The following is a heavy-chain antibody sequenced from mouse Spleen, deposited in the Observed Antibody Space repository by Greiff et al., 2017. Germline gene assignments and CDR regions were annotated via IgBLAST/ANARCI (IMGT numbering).Heavy chain of an antibody. J-gene: IGHJ1*01. V-gene: IGHV1-81*01. CDR3: ARLDMITTGRGYFDV. D-gene: IGHD2-4*01. CDR1: GYTFTSYG. Sequence: QVQLQQSGAELARPGASVKLSCKASGYTFTSYGISWVKQRTGQGLEWIGEIYPRSGNTYYNEKFKGKATLTADKSSSTAYMELRSLTSEDSAVYFCARLDMITTGRGYFDVWGAGTTVTVSS. CDR2: IYPRSGNT.